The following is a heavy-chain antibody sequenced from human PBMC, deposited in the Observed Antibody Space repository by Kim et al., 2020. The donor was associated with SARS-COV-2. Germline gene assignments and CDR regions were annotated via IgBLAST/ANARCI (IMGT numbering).Heavy chain of an antibody. Sequence: TKYSQKFQDRFSITTDTSASTAYMEVSNLRSEDTSVYYCARRLGYYGMDVWGQGTTLTVSS. J-gene: IGHJ6*02. CDR2: T. CDR3: ARRLGYYGMDV. V-gene: IGHV1-3*01.